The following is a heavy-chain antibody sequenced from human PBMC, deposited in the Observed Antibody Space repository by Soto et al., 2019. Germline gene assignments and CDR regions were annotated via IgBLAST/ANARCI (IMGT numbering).Heavy chain of an antibody. Sequence: SGPTLVNPTQTLTLTCTFSGFSLSTSGVGVGWIRQPPGKALEWLALIYWNDDKRYSPSLKSRLTITKDTSKNQVVLTMTNMDPVDTATYYCAHTSSYSSSWYAGFDYWGQGTLVTVSS. D-gene: IGHD6-13*01. J-gene: IGHJ4*02. CDR3: AHTSSYSSSWYAGFDY. CDR2: IYWNDDK. CDR1: GFSLSTSGVG. V-gene: IGHV2-5*01.